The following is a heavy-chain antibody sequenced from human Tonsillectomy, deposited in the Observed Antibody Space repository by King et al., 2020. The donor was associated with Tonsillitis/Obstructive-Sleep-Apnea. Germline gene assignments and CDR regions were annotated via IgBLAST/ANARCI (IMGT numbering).Heavy chain of an antibody. J-gene: IGHJ4*02. V-gene: IGHV3-30*01. Sequence: VQLVESGGGVVQPGRSLRLSCAASGFTFRTYSMHWVRQAPGKGLEWVAVISYDVISNYYGDSVKGRFTISRDNSKNTLYLQMNSLRAEDTAVYYCAKDAGSDSSSFSDSWGQGTLVTVSS. CDR2: ISYDVISN. D-gene: IGHD1-26*01. CDR1: GFTFRTYS. CDR3: AKDAGSDSSSFSDS.